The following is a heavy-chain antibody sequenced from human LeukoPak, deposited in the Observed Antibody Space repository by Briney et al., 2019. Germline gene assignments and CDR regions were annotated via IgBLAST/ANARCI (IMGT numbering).Heavy chain of an antibody. CDR1: GFTFSSSW. J-gene: IGHJ4*02. CDR3: ARDAGYNRFDY. V-gene: IGHV3-7*03. Sequence: GGSLRLSCAASGFTFSSSWMTWIRQAPGKGLEWVANIKEDGSVRNYVDSVSGRFAISRDSVKNSLSLQMNSLRDEDTAVYFCARDAGYNRFDYWGQGTLVTVSS. CDR2: IKEDGSVR. D-gene: IGHD5-24*01.